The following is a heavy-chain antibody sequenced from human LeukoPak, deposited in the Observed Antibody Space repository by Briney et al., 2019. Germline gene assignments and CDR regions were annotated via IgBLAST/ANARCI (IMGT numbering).Heavy chain of an antibody. CDR1: GFTVSSNY. V-gene: IGHV3-53*05. Sequence: GGSLRLSCAASGFTVSSNYMSWVRQAPGKGLEWVSVIYSGGSTYYADSVKGRFTISRDNSKNTLYLQMDSLRAEDTAVYYCARDRAWDYFDYWGQGTLVTVSS. D-gene: IGHD3-16*01. CDR3: ARDRAWDYFDY. CDR2: IYSGGST. J-gene: IGHJ4*02.